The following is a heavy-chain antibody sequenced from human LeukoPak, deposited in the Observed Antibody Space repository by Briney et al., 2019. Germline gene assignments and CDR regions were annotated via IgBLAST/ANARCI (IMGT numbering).Heavy chain of an antibody. CDR1: GYTFTSYD. D-gene: IGHD3-22*01. CDR2: MNPNSGNT. CDR3: ARGGSVVVAAPLLYYYDSSTTYYYYYMDV. V-gene: IGHV1-8*01. Sequence: ASVKVSCKASGYTFTSYDINWVRQATGQGLEWMGLMNPNSGNTGYAQKFQGRVTMTRNTSISTAYMELSGLRSEDTAVYYCARGGSVVVAAPLLYYYDSSTTYYYYYMDVWGKGTTVTVPS. J-gene: IGHJ6*03.